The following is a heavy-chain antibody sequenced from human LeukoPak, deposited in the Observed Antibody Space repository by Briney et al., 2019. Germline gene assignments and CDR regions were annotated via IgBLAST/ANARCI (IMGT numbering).Heavy chain of an antibody. V-gene: IGHV1-69*05. J-gene: IGHJ5*02. D-gene: IGHD3-22*01. CDR1: GYTSTSYG. Sequence: SVKVSCKASGYTSTSYGISWVRQAPGQGLEWMGGIIPIFGTANYAQKFQGRVTITTDESTSTAYMELSSLRSEDTAVYYCARLTMIATAWFDPWGQGTLVTVSS. CDR2: IIPIFGTA. CDR3: ARLTMIATAWFDP.